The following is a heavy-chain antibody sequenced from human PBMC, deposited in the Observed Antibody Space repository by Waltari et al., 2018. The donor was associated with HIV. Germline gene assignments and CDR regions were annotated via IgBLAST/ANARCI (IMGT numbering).Heavy chain of an antibody. CDR2: ISSSSSTI. Sequence: EVQLVESGGGLVQPGGSLRLSCAASGFTFTSYGMNWVRQAPGMGLEWVSVISSSSSTIYYADSVKGRFTISRDNAKNSLYLQMNSLRAEDTAVYYCARETYYYDSSGPYFDYWGQGTLVTVSS. J-gene: IGHJ4*02. CDR1: GFTFTSYG. CDR3: ARETYYYDSSGPYFDY. D-gene: IGHD3-22*01. V-gene: IGHV3-48*01.